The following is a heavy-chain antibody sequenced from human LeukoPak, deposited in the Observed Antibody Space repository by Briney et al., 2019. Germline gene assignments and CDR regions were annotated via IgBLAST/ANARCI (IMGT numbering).Heavy chain of an antibody. CDR3: ARLGSDDAFDI. Sequence: SETLSLTCTVSGGSISSYYWSWIRQPPGKGLEWIGYIYYSGSTNYNPSLKSRVTISVDTSKNQFPLKLSSVTAADTAVYYCARLGSDDAFDIWGQGTMVTVSS. CDR2: IYYSGST. CDR1: GGSISSYY. J-gene: IGHJ3*02. V-gene: IGHV4-59*08.